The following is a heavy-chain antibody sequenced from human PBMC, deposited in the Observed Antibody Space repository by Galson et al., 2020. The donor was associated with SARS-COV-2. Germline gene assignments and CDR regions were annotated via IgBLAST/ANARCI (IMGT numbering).Heavy chain of an antibody. Sequence: DTEDGETIYAQKFQGRVTMTEDTSTDTAYMELSSLRSEDTAMYYCARHFSALLLNWFDPSGQGTLVTVAS. D-gene: IGHD3-3*02. CDR2: DTEDGET. CDR3: ARHFSALLLNWFDP. J-gene: IGHJ5*02. V-gene: IGHV1-24*01.